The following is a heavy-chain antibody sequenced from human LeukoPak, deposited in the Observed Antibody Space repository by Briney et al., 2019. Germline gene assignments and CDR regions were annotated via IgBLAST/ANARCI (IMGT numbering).Heavy chain of an antibody. CDR3: ARIPGRDSYNDY. CDR1: GFTFSNYW. CDR2: IKQDGSEK. V-gene: IGHV3-7*01. D-gene: IGHD5-24*01. Sequence: GGSLRLSCAASGFTFSNYWMTWVRQAPGKGLEWVANIKQDGSEKYYVDSVKGRFTISRDNSQNSLYLQMNSLRAEDTAVYYCARIPGRDSYNDYRGQGTLVTVSS. J-gene: IGHJ4*02.